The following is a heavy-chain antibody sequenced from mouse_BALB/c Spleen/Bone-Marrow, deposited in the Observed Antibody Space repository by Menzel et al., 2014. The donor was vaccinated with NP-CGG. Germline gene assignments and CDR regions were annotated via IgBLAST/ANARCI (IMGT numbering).Heavy chain of an antibody. CDR1: GFSLTSYG. J-gene: IGHJ2*01. Sequence: AQLQESGPGLVQPSQRLSITCTVSGFSLTSYGVHWVRQSPGKGLEWLGVIWSGGSTDYNAAFISRLSISKDNSKSQVFFEMNSLQADDSAIYYCARNRRYDVFDYWGQGTTLTVSS. CDR3: ARNRRYDVFDY. D-gene: IGHD2-14*01. CDR2: IWSGGST. V-gene: IGHV2-4-1*01.